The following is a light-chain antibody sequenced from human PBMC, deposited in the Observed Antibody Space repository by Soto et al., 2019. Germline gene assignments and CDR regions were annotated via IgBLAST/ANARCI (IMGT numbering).Light chain of an antibody. CDR3: QHYNSYSEA. Sequence: DIQMTQSPSTLSGSVGDRVTITCRASQTISSWLAWYQQKPGKAPKLLIYKASTLKSGVPVRCRGSASGTEFTLTISSLQPDDFATYYCQHYNSYSEAFGQGTKVELK. J-gene: IGKJ1*01. CDR2: KAS. V-gene: IGKV1-5*03. CDR1: QTISSW.